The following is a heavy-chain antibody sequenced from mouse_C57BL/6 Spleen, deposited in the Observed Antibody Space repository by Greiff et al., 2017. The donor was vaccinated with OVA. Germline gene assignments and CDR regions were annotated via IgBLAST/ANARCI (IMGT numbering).Heavy chain of an antibody. CDR2: ISSGGDYI. CDR1: GFTFSSYA. V-gene: IGHV5-9-1*02. Sequence: DVHLVESGEGLVKPGGSLKLSCAASGFTFSSYAMSWVRQTPEKRLEWVAYISSGGDYIYYADTVKGRFTISRDNARNTLYLQMSSLKSEDTAMYYCTRDEEGYDNAMDYWGQGTSVTVSS. CDR3: TRDEEGYDNAMDY. J-gene: IGHJ4*01. D-gene: IGHD2-2*01.